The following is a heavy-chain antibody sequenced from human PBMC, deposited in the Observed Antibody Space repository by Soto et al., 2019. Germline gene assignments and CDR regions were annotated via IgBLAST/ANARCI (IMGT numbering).Heavy chain of an antibody. D-gene: IGHD5-12*01. J-gene: IGHJ3*02. Sequence: PGDSLKISCKGSGYSFTSYLIGWVRQMPGKGLEWMGIIYPGDSDTRYSPSFQGQVTISADKSISTAYLQWSSLKASDTAMYYYARLPEESGYDHDAFDIWGQGTMVTVSS. CDR3: ARLPEESGYDHDAFDI. CDR1: GYSFTSYL. CDR2: IYPGDSDT. V-gene: IGHV5-51*01.